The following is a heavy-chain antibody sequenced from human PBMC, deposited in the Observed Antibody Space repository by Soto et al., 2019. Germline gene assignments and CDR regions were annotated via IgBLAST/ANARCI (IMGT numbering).Heavy chain of an antibody. CDR2: MSIGGEKT. J-gene: IGHJ4*02. D-gene: IGHD1-1*01. V-gene: IGHV3-23*01. CDR3: ARWNGYGDL. Sequence: VQVFESGGGLVQPGGSLRLSCTASGFSFSDYSIAWVRQTPEKGLEWVSGMSIGGEKTFYIDSVKGRFIVSRDSSRDTVYFQMNRLRVEDTAVYYCARWNGYGDLWGQGTLVTVSS. CDR1: GFSFSDYS.